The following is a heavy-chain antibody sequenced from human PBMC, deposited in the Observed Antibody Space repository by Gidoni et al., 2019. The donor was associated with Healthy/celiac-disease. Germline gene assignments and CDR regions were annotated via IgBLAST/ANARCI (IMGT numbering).Heavy chain of an antibody. V-gene: IGHV3-23*01. J-gene: IGHJ4*02. Sequence: EVQLLESGGGLVQPGGSLRLSCAASGFPFSSSAMSWVRQAPGKGLEWVSAISGSGGSTYYADSVKGRFTISRDNSKNTLYLQMNSLRAEDTAVYYCAKDFSYDSSGYYARDYWGQGTLVTVSS. D-gene: IGHD3-22*01. CDR1: GFPFSSSA. CDR3: AKDFSYDSSGYYARDY. CDR2: ISGSGGST.